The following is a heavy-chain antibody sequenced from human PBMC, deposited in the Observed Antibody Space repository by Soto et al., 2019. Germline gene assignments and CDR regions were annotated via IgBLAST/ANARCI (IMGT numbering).Heavy chain of an antibody. CDR3: AREVQPVVRREYDC. CDR2: VSGGGTT. CDR1: GFTFSSCT. D-gene: IGHD1-1*01. J-gene: IGHJ4*02. Sequence: EVQLVESGGDLVKPGGSLRLSCAVSGFTFSSCTMNWVRQAPGKGLEWVSSVSGGGTTYYADSVKGRFTISRDNARNSLYLQMNSLRTEDTAVYCCAREVQPVVRREYDCWGQGTLVTVSS. V-gene: IGHV3-21*01.